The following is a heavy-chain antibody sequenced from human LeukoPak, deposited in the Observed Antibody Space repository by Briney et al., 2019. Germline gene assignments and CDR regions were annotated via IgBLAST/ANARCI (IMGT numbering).Heavy chain of an antibody. CDR2: INPNSGGT. CDR3: ARDLSMEGFGESQGFFEY. Sequence: ASVKVSCKASGYTFTGYYMHWVRQAPGQGLEWMGWINPNSGGTNYAQKFQGRVTMTRDTSISTAYMELSRLRSDDTAVYYCARDLSMEGFGESQGFFEYWGQGTLVTVSS. D-gene: IGHD3-10*01. CDR1: GYTFTGYY. J-gene: IGHJ4*02. V-gene: IGHV1-2*02.